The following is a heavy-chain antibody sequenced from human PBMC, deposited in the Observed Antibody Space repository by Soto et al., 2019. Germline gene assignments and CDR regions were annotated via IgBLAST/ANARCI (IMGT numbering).Heavy chain of an antibody. J-gene: IGHJ4*02. CDR1: GFTFSSYA. CDR2: ISGSGGST. V-gene: IGHV3-23*01. D-gene: IGHD2-2*01. CDR3: AKDYRDCSSTSCRKYYFDY. Sequence: GGSLRLSCAASGFTFSSYAMIWVRQAPGKGLECVPAISGSGGSTYYSDSVKGRFTISRDNSKNTLYLQLNSLRAEDTALYYCAKDYRDCSSTSCRKYYFDYWGQGTLVTVSS.